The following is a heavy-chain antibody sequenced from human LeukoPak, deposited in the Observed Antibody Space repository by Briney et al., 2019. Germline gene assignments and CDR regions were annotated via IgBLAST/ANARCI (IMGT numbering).Heavy chain of an antibody. CDR3: ARGGYSYGAGETYYYYYGMAV. J-gene: IGHJ6*02. V-gene: IGHV3-48*01. CDR1: GFTFSSYS. Sequence: AGGSLRLSCAASGFTFSSYSMNWVRQAPGKGLEWVSYISSSSSTIYYADSVKGRFTISRDNAKNSLYLQMNSLRAEDTAVYYCARGGYSYGAGETYYYYYGMAVWGQGTTVTVSS. CDR2: ISSSSSTI. D-gene: IGHD5-18*01.